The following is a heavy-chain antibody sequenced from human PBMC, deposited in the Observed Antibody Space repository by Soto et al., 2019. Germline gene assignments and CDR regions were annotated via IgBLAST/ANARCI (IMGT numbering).Heavy chain of an antibody. CDR3: AKDTFLRAYPDY. D-gene: IGHD3-16*01. CDR1: GFTFSSYG. V-gene: IGHV3-30*18. Sequence: QVQLVESGGGVVQPGRSLRLSCAASGFTFSSYGMHWVRQAPGKGLEWVAVISYDGSNKYYADSVKGRFTISRDNSKNTLYLQMNSLRAEDTAVYYCAKDTFLRAYPDYWGQGTLVTVSS. CDR2: ISYDGSNK. J-gene: IGHJ4*02.